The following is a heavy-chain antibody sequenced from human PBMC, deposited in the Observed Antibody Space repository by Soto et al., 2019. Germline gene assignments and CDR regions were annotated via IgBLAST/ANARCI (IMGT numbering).Heavy chain of an antibody. V-gene: IGHV4-4*07. CDR2: IYISGST. J-gene: IGHJ4*02. Sequence: SETLSLTGTISGGSISTYYWSWIRQPAGKGLEWIGRIYISGSTNYNPSLKSRVIVSVDTSKNQFSLKLSSVTAADTAVYYCARDTYYDSVWGSYRHHFDYWGQGTLVTVSS. CDR1: GGSISTYY. CDR3: ARDTYYDSVWGSYRHHFDY. D-gene: IGHD3-16*02.